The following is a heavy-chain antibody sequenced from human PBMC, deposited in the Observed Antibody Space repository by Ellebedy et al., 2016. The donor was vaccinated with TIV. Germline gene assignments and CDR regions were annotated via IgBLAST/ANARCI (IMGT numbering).Heavy chain of an antibody. CDR3: ARVQPLLYSAIDY. D-gene: IGHD2-2*02. CDR1: GFTFSSYW. Sequence: PGGSLRLSCVASGFTFSSYWMHWVRQAPGKGLVWVSRINSDGSSTSYADSVKGRFTISRDNAKNTLYLQMNSLRAEDTAVYYCARVQPLLYSAIDYWGQGTLVTVSS. J-gene: IGHJ4*02. CDR2: INSDGSST. V-gene: IGHV3-74*01.